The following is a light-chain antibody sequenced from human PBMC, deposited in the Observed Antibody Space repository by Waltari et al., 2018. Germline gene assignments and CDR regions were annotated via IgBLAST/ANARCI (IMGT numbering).Light chain of an antibody. CDR2: DVS. V-gene: IGLV2-11*01. CDR3: CSYAGSYTDVV. J-gene: IGLJ2*01. CDR1: SSDVVCYNY. Sequence: QSALTQPRSVSGSPVQSVTISCTGISSDVVCYNYLSWYQQHPGKAPKLTIYDVSKRPSGVPDRFSGSKSGNTASLTISGLQAEDETDYYCCSYAGSYTDVVFGGGTKLTVL.